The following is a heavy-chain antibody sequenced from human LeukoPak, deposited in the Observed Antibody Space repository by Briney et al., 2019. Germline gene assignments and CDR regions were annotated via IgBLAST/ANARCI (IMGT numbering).Heavy chain of an antibody. D-gene: IGHD5-18*01. V-gene: IGHV4-38-2*02. Sequence: ASETLSLTCTVSGYSISSGYYWGWIRQPPGKGLEWIGRIYHSGSTYYNPSLKSRVTISVDTSKNQFSLKLSSVTAADTAVYYCARDSPIQLRTPNGYNWFDPWGQGTLVTVSS. J-gene: IGHJ5*02. CDR3: ARDSPIQLRTPNGYNWFDP. CDR2: IYHSGST. CDR1: GYSISSGYY.